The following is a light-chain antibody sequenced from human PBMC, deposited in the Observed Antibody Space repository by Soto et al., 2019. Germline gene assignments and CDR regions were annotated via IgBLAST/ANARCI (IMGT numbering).Light chain of an antibody. Sequence: EIVITQSPSTLSVSPVEGATLSCMASQSVSSNLAWYQQKPGQTPRLLIYGASTRATGIPARFSGSGSGTEFTLTISSLQSEDFAVYYCQQYNNWPPWTFGQGTKVDIK. J-gene: IGKJ1*01. CDR1: QSVSSN. CDR2: GAS. V-gene: IGKV3-15*01. CDR3: QQYNNWPPWT.